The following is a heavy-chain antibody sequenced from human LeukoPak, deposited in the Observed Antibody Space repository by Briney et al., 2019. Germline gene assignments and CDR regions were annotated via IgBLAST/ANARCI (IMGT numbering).Heavy chain of an antibody. D-gene: IGHD2-21*01. V-gene: IGHV1-2*02. CDR2: VNPNSGGT. CDR1: GGTFSSYA. Sequence: ASVKVSCKASGGTFSSYAISWVRQAPGQGLEWMGWVNPNSGGTNYAQKFQGRVTMTRDTSISTAYMELSRLRSDDTAVYYCARGTFPILGFDYFDYWGQGTLVTVSS. J-gene: IGHJ4*02. CDR3: ARGTFPILGFDYFDY.